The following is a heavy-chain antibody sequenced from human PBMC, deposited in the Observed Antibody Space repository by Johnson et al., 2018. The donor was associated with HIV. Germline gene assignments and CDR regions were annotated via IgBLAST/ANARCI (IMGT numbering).Heavy chain of an antibody. Sequence: VQLVESGGGVVQPGRSLRLSCAASGFTFSSYAMHWVRQAPGKGLEWVAVISYDGSNKYYADSVKGRFTTSRDNTNNSLYLQMNSLKAEDTAVYYCARDRDRLNWNYGALDIWGQGTMVTVSS. CDR1: GFTFSSYA. J-gene: IGHJ3*02. CDR2: ISYDGSNK. D-gene: IGHD1-7*01. V-gene: IGHV3-30-3*01. CDR3: ARDRDRLNWNYGALDI.